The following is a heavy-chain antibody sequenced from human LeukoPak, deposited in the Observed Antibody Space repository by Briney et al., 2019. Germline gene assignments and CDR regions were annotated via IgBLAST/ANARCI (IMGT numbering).Heavy chain of an antibody. D-gene: IGHD6-19*01. Sequence: ASVKVSCKASGYTFTSYDINWVRQATGQGLEWMGWMNPNSGNTGYAQKFQGRVTMTRDTSTSTVYMELSSLRSEDTAVYYCARSLDSSGWLYFDYWGQGTLVTVSS. CDR3: ARSLDSSGWLYFDY. J-gene: IGHJ4*02. V-gene: IGHV1-8*01. CDR2: MNPNSGNT. CDR1: GYTFTSYD.